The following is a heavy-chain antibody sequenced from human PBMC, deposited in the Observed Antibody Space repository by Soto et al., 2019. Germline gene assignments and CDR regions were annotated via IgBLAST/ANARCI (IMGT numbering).Heavy chain of an antibody. Sequence: GGSLRLSCAASGFTFSSYSMNWVRQAPGKGLEWVSYISSSSSTIYYADSVKGRFTISRDNAKNSLYLQMNSLRAEDTAVYYCARDNTQWLVYAFDIWGQGTMVTVSS. D-gene: IGHD6-19*01. CDR3: ARDNTQWLVYAFDI. CDR1: GFTFSSYS. V-gene: IGHV3-48*01. J-gene: IGHJ3*02. CDR2: ISSSSSTI.